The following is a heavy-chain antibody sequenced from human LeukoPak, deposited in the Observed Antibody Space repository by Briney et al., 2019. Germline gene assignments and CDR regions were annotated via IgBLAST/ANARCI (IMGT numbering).Heavy chain of an antibody. D-gene: IGHD2-15*01. V-gene: IGHV3-33*06. J-gene: IGHJ6*04. Sequence: GGSLRLSCAASGFTFSSYGMHWVRQAPGKGLEWVAVIWYDGSNKYYADSVKGRFTISRDNSKNTLYLQMNSLRAEDTAVYYCAKEERGGQLRMDVWGKGTTVTVSS. CDR1: GFTFSSYG. CDR2: IWYDGSNK. CDR3: AKEERGGQLRMDV.